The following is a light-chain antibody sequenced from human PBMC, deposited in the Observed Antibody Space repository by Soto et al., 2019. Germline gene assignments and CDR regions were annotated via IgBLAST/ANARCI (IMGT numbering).Light chain of an antibody. CDR3: SSYTSSSTLYV. Sequence: QAVVTQPASVSGSPGQSITISCTGTSSDVGDYNYVSWYQQYPGKAPKLMIYDVSNRPSGVSNRFSGSKSGNTASLTISGLQAEDEADYYCSSYTSSSTLYVFGTGTKLTVL. V-gene: IGLV2-14*01. CDR2: DVS. CDR1: SSDVGDYNY. J-gene: IGLJ1*01.